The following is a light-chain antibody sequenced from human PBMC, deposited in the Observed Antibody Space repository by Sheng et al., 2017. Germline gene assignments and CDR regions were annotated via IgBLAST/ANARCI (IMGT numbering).Light chain of an antibody. J-gene: IGLJ1*01. CDR2: DVS. CDR3: NSYTSSTTGV. CDR1: SSDVGAYDY. Sequence: QSALTQPASVSGSPGQSITISCTGTSSDVGAYDYVSWYQQHPGKVPKLIIFDVSRRPSGVSTRFSGSKSGNTASLTISGLQAEDEADYYCNSYTSSTTGVFGTGTKVTVL. V-gene: IGLV2-14*03.